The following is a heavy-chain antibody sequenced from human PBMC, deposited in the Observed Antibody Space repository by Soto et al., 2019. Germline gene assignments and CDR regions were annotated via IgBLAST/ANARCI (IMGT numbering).Heavy chain of an antibody. CDR1: GFTFSSYG. J-gene: IGHJ4*02. CDR2: ISYDGSNK. V-gene: IGHV3-30*18. Sequence: VQLVESGGGVVQPGRSLRLSCAASGFTFSSYGMHWVRQAPGKGLEWVAVISYDGSNKYYADSVKGRFTISRDNSKNTLYLQMNSLRAEDTAVYYCAKGGLYPGMVAYWGQGTLVTVSS. CDR3: AKGGLYPGMVAY. D-gene: IGHD3-10*01.